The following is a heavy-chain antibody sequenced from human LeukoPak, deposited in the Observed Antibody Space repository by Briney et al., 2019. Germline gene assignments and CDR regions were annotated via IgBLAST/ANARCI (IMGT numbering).Heavy chain of an antibody. Sequence: GGSLRLSGTVSGFTVSSNSMSWVRQAPGKGLEWVSFIYGDNTHYSDSVKGRFTISRDNSKNTLYLQMKSLRAEDTAVYYCARRAGAYSHPYDYWGQGTLVTVSS. D-gene: IGHD4/OR15-4a*01. CDR3: ARRAGAYSHPYDY. CDR1: GFTVSSNS. CDR2: IYGDNT. V-gene: IGHV3-53*01. J-gene: IGHJ4*02.